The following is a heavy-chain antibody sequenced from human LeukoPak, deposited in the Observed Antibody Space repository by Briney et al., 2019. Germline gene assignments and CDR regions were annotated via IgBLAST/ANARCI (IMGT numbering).Heavy chain of an antibody. Sequence: PSETLSPTCAVYGGSFSGYYWSWIRQPPGKGLEWIGEINHSGSTNYNPSLKSRVTISVDTSKNQFSLKLSSVTAADTAVYYCAGLNAVAGIQPWFDPWGQGTLVTVSS. CDR3: AGLNAVAGIQPWFDP. D-gene: IGHD6-19*01. V-gene: IGHV4-34*01. CDR1: GGSFSGYY. CDR2: INHSGST. J-gene: IGHJ5*02.